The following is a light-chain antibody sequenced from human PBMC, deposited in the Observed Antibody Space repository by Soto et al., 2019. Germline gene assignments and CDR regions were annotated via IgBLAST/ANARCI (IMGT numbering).Light chain of an antibody. CDR3: QQYDAWPLT. J-gene: IGKJ4*01. V-gene: IGKV3-20*01. CDR1: QTVSDNN. Sequence: DIVLTQSPGTLSLSPGERATLSCRTSQTVSDNNLAWYQQKPGQSPRLLMYGVTNRATGIPDRFSGGGSGTEFTLTINSLQSEDFAVYYCQQYDAWPLTFGGGTKVDIK. CDR2: GVT.